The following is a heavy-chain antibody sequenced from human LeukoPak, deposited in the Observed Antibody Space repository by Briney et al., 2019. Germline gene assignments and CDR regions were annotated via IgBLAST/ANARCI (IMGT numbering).Heavy chain of an antibody. CDR2: IIPIFGTA. Sequence: SVKVSCKASGGTFSSYAISWVRQAPGQGLEWMGGIIPIFGTANYAQKFQGRVTITADESTSTAYMELSSLRSEDTAVYYCAREGVGVWSGYYSNWFDPWGQGILVTVSS. CDR1: GGTFSSYA. CDR3: AREGVGVWSGYYSNWFDP. J-gene: IGHJ5*02. V-gene: IGHV1-69*13. D-gene: IGHD3-3*01.